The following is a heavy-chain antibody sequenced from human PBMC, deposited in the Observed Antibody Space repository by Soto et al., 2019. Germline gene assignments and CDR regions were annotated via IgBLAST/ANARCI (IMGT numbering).Heavy chain of an antibody. CDR3: ARRARGSSGGLDY. CDR2: IYYSGST. D-gene: IGHD1-26*01. J-gene: IGHJ4*02. CDR1: GGSISSGGYY. Sequence: SETLSLTCTVSGGSISSGGYYWSWIRQHPGKGLEWIGYIYYSGSTYYNPSLKSRVTISVGTSKNQFSLKLSSVTAADTAVYYCARRARGSSGGLDYWGQGTLVTVSS. V-gene: IGHV4-31*03.